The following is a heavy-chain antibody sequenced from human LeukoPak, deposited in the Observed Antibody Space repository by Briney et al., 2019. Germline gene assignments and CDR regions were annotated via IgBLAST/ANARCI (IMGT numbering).Heavy chain of an antibody. CDR2: ISGSGGST. D-gene: IGHD3-22*01. CDR1: GFTFSSYA. J-gene: IGHJ4*02. Sequence: GGSLRLSCAASGFTFSSYAMSWVRQAPGKGLEWVSAISGSGGSTYYADSVKGRFTISRDNSKNTLYLQMTSLRAEDTAVYYCAMPPVDSSGYWDYWGQGTLVTVSS. V-gene: IGHV3-23*01. CDR3: AMPPVDSSGYWDY.